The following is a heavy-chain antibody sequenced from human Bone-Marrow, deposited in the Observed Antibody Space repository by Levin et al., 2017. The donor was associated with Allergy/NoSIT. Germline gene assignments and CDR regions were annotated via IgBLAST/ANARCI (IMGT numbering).Heavy chain of an antibody. J-gene: IGHJ4*02. CDR3: ARDAEAASGSWGYFDY. D-gene: IGHD6-13*01. CDR1: GFTFSSYW. CDR2: IKQDGTEN. V-gene: IGHV3-7*01. Sequence: GESLKISCVASGFTFSSYWMHWVRQAPGKGLEWVANIKQDGTENYYVDSVKGRFTISRDNAKNSLYLLMDSLRAEDTAVYFCARDAEAASGSWGYFDYWGQGTLATVSS.